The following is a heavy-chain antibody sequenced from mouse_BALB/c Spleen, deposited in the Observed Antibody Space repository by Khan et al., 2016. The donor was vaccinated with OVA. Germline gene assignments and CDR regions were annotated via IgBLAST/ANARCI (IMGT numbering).Heavy chain of an antibody. Sequence: VMLVESGAELVRPGSSVKISCKASGYAFSSYWMNWVKQRPGQGLEWIGQIYPGDGDTNYNGKFKGKATLTADKSSSTAYMQLSSLTSEDSAVYVGARHYVMDYWGQGTSVTVSS. J-gene: IGHJ4*01. V-gene: IGHV1-80*01. CDR2: IYPGDGDT. CDR1: GYAFSSYW. CDR3: ARHYVMDY.